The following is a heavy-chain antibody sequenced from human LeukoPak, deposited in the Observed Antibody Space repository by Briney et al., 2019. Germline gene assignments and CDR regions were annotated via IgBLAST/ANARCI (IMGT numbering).Heavy chain of an antibody. Sequence: GGSLRLSCAASGFTFSSYGMHWVRQAPGKGLEWVAFIRFDGSYKDYTDSVKGRFTISRDNSKNTLYLQMNSLRAEDTAVYYCATLPYDILTGYSNLWAFDIWGQGTMVTVSS. CDR3: ATLPYDILTGYSNLWAFDI. V-gene: IGHV3-30*02. J-gene: IGHJ3*02. CDR1: GFTFSSYG. CDR2: IRFDGSYK. D-gene: IGHD3-9*01.